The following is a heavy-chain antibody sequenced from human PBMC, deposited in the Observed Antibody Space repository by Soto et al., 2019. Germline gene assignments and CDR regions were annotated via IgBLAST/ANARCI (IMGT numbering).Heavy chain of an antibody. J-gene: IGHJ6*02. V-gene: IGHV3-23*01. D-gene: IGHD2-8*01. Sequence: EVQLLESGGGLVQPGGSLRLSCSAPGFNLGSYGMGWVRQAPGKGLEWVSGLTASGLNTYYTDSVKGRFTISRDNSRNTVYLQMSGLRVEDTAVFHCAKGLGNAKEVWGQGTTVTVSS. CDR1: GFNLGSYG. CDR2: LTASGLNT. CDR3: AKGLGNAKEV.